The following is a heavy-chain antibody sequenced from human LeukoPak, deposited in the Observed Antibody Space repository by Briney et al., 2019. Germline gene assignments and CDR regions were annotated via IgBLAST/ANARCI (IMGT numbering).Heavy chain of an antibody. J-gene: IGHJ4*02. Sequence: RASVKVSCKASGYTFTSYGISWVRQAPGQGLEWMGIINPSGGSTSYAQKFQGRVTMTRDTSTSTVYMELSSLRSEDTAVYYCARDCGYYDSSGYFHFDYWGQGTLVTVSS. V-gene: IGHV1-46*01. D-gene: IGHD3-22*01. CDR1: GYTFTSYG. CDR3: ARDCGYYDSSGYFHFDY. CDR2: INPSGGST.